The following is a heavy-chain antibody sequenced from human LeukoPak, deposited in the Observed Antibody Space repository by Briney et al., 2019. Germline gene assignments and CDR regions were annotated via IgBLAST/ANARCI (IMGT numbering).Heavy chain of an antibody. CDR3: AKAAGYEYVWGSYRYGDAFDI. J-gene: IGHJ3*02. CDR2: ISGSGGST. V-gene: IGHV3-23*01. D-gene: IGHD3-16*02. Sequence: GGSLRLSCAASGFTFSSYAMSWLRQAPGKGLEWVAAISGSGGSTYYADSVKGRFTISRDNSKNTLYLQMNSLRAEDTAVYYCAKAAGYEYVWGSYRYGDAFDIWGQGTMVTVSS. CDR1: GFTFSSYA.